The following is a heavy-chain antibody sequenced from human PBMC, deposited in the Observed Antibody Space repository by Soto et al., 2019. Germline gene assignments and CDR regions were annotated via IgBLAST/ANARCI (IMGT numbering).Heavy chain of an antibody. J-gene: IGHJ3*02. CDR2: ISSSSSTI. CDR3: ARDGPRNYGDYVAAFDI. CDR1: GFTFSSYS. V-gene: IGHV3-48*01. Sequence: GGSLRLSCAASGFTFSSYSMNWVRQAPGKGLEWVSYISSSSSTIYYADSVKGRFTISRDNAKNSLYLQMNSLRAEDTAVYYCARDGPRNYGDYVAAFDIWGQGTMVTVSS. D-gene: IGHD4-17*01.